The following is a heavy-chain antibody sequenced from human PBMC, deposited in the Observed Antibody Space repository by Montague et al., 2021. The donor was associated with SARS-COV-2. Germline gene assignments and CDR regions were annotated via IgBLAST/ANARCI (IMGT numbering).Heavy chain of an antibody. Sequence: SETLSLTCTVSGGSISSYYWSWIRQPPGKGLEWIGYIYYSGSTNYNPSLKSRVTISVDTSKNQFSLKLSSVTAADTAVYYCARRGLGYCSSTSCQNAFDIWGQGTRVTVS. CDR3: ARRGLGYCSSTSCQNAFDI. V-gene: IGHV4-59*08. J-gene: IGHJ3*02. CDR1: GGSISSYY. CDR2: IYYSGST. D-gene: IGHD2-2*01.